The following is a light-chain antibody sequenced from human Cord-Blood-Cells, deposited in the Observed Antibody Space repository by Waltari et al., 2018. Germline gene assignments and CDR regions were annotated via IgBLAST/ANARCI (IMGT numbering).Light chain of an antibody. Sequence: QSALTQPASVSGSPGHSITISRTAPSRAFGSSNLFSGYHQHPGKAPKLTIYEGSNRPSGVSNRFSGSKSGNTASLTISGLQAEDEADYYCCSYAGSSTWVFGGGTKLTVL. J-gene: IGLJ3*02. CDR1: SRAFGSSNL. V-gene: IGLV2-23*01. CDR2: EGS. CDR3: CSYAGSSTWV.